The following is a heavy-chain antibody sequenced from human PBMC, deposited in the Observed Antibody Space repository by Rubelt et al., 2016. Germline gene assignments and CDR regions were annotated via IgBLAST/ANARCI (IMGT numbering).Heavy chain of an antibody. CDR1: GGSISSSSYY. J-gene: IGHJ6*03. D-gene: IGHD5-24*01. CDR3: ASEMATIRFYYYYYYMDV. Sequence: QLQLQESGPGLVKPSETLSLTCTVSGGSISSSSYYWGWIRQPPGKGLEWIGSIYYSGSTYYNPFLKSRVTISVDTSKNQFSLKLSSVTAADTAVYYCASEMATIRFYYYYYYMDVWGKGTTVTVSS. V-gene: IGHV4-39*01. CDR2: IYYSGST.